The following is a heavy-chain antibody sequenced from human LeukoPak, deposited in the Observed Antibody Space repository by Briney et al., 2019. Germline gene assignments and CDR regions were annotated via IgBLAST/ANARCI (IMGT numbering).Heavy chain of an antibody. Sequence: GGSLRLSCVASGFPFSSYWMTWVRQAPGKGLEWVSAISGSGGSTYYADSVKGRFTISRDNSKNTLYLQMNSLRAEDTAVYYCAKVGVVAATPVDYWGQGTLVTVSS. D-gene: IGHD2-15*01. J-gene: IGHJ4*02. CDR1: GFPFSSYW. CDR2: ISGSGGST. CDR3: AKVGVVAATPVDY. V-gene: IGHV3-23*01.